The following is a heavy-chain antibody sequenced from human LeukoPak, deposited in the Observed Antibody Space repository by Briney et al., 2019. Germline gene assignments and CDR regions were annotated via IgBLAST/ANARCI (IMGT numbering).Heavy chain of an antibody. D-gene: IGHD6-13*01. CDR3: ARGDGAAPHF. J-gene: IGHJ4*02. CDR2: INAYNGYT. CDR1: GYAFSNYG. V-gene: IGHV1-18*01. Sequence: GASVKVSCKASGYAFSNYGVSWLRQVPGQGLEWMGWINAYNGYTYYPMELQGRVTMTTDTSTATAYLELKNLRSHDTAVYYCARGDGAAPHFWGQGTLVTVS.